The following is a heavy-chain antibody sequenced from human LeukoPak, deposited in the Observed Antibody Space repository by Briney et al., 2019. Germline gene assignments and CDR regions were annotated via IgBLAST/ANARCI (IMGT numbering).Heavy chain of an antibody. CDR1: GFTFTTYS. Sequence: PGGSPRLSCAASGFTFTTYSMTWVRQAPGKGLEWVSYISSSSTTIYYAGSVKGRFTISRDNAKKSVYLQMNSLRDEDTAVYYCARDHYSRNDHWGQGTLVTVSS. CDR2: ISSSSTTI. J-gene: IGHJ4*02. CDR3: ARDHYSRNDH. V-gene: IGHV3-48*02. D-gene: IGHD6-13*01.